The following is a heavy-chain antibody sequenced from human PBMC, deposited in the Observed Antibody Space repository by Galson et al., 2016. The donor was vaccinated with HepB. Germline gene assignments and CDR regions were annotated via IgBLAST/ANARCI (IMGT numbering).Heavy chain of an antibody. CDR2: INTNTGNP. D-gene: IGHD5-12*01. V-gene: IGHV7-4-1*02. CDR1: GYTFTSYA. CDR3: ARDGGDIVTTSAELWDY. J-gene: IGHJ4*02. Sequence: SVKVSCKASGYTFTSYALNWVRQAPGQGLEWMGWINTNTGNPTYAQGFTGRFVFSLDTSVSTAYLQISSLKAEDTAVYYCARDGGDIVTTSAELWDYWGQGTLVTVSS.